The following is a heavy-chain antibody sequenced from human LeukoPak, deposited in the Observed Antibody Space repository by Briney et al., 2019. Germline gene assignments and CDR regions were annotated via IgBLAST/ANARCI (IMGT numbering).Heavy chain of an antibody. CDR1: GGSFSGYY. J-gene: IGHJ4*02. CDR2: INHSGST. D-gene: IGHD6-13*01. Sequence: SETLSLTCAVYGGSFSGYYWSWTRQPPGKGLEWIGEINHSGSTNYNPSLKSRVTISVDTSKNQFSLKLSSVTAADTAVYYCARVTGLEGSSKLDYWGQGTLVTVSS. V-gene: IGHV4-34*01. CDR3: ARVTGLEGSSKLDY.